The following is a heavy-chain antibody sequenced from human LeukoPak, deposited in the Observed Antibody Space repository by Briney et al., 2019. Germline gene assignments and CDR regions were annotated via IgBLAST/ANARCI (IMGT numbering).Heavy chain of an antibody. CDR3: AIGCYYDSSGYCGFDY. V-gene: IGHV3-74*01. J-gene: IGHJ4*02. Sequence: GGSLRLPCAASGFTFSNNWMHWVRQAPGKGLVWVSRINPDGSGTIHADSVKGRFTVSRDNAKNTLYLQMNSLRAEDTAMYYCAIGCYYDSSGYCGFDYWGQGTLVTVSS. CDR1: GFTFSNNW. D-gene: IGHD3-22*01. CDR2: INPDGSGT.